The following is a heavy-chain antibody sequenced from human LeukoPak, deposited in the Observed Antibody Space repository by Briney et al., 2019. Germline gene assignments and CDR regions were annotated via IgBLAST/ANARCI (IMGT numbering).Heavy chain of an antibody. J-gene: IGHJ4*02. Sequence: GSLRLSCAASGFTFDDYAMHWVRQAPGKGLEWVSLISWDGGSTYYADSVKGRFTISRDNSKNSLYLQMNSLRAEDTALYYCAKAGYYDSSGYWYYFDYWGQGTLVTVSS. CDR2: ISWDGGST. CDR3: AKAGYYDSSGYWYYFDY. D-gene: IGHD3-22*01. V-gene: IGHV3-43D*03. CDR1: GFTFDDYA.